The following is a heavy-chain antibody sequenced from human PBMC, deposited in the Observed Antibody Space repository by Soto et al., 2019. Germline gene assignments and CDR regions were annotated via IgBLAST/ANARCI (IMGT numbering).Heavy chain of an antibody. CDR1: GGSISSGGYS. CDR3: ARVGDYVWGSYRYPTVDY. CDR2: IYHSGST. V-gene: IGHV4-30-2*01. D-gene: IGHD3-16*02. J-gene: IGHJ4*02. Sequence: KTSETLSLTCAVSGGSISSGGYSWSWIRQPPGKGLEWIGYIYHSGSTYYDPSLKSRVTISVDRSKNQFSLKLSSVTAADTAVYYCARVGDYVWGSYRYPTVDYWGQGTQVTVSS.